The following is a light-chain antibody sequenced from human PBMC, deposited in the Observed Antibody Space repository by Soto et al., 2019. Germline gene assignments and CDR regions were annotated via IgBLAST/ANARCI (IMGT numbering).Light chain of an antibody. Sequence: QSALTQPASVSGSPGQSITISCTGKSSDFGTYNLVSWYQQYPGKAPKLIIYEGTKRPPGVSDRFSGSESGNTASLTISGLQTEDEAAYYCCSHAGSSSWVFGGGTKLTVL. CDR1: SSDFGTYNL. CDR2: EGT. V-gene: IGLV2-23*01. CDR3: CSHAGSSSWV. J-gene: IGLJ3*02.